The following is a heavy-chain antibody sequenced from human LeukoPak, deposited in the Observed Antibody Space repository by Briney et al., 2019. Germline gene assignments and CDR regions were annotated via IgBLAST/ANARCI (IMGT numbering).Heavy chain of an antibody. J-gene: IGHJ4*02. CDR2: ISSNGGHT. V-gene: IGHV3-64*01. Sequence: GGSLRLSCAASGLTFSSYAMHWVRQAPGKGLEYVSSISSNGGHTYYANSVKGRFTISRDNSKNTLYLQMGSLRPEDMAVYYCARVGFDYWGQGTLVAVSS. CDR3: ARVGFDY. CDR1: GLTFSSYA.